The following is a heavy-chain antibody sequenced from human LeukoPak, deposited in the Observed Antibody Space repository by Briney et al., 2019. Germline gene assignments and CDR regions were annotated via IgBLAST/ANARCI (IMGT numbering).Heavy chain of an antibody. CDR1: GGSISSSSYY. Sequence: SETLSLTCTVSGGSISSSSYYWGWIRQPPGKGLEWIGTIYYSGSTYYNPSLKGRVTISVDTSKNQFSLKLSSVTAADTAVYYCARHYYYDSSGYYYHFDYWGQGTLVTVSS. V-gene: IGHV4-39*01. CDR3: ARHYYYDSSGYYYHFDY. J-gene: IGHJ4*02. D-gene: IGHD3-22*01. CDR2: IYYSGST.